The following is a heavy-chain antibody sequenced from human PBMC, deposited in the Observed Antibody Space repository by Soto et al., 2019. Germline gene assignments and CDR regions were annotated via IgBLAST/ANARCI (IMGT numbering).Heavy chain of an antibody. CDR1: GFNFDDYA. CDR2: ISWISDNI. D-gene: IGHD3-10*01. J-gene: IGHJ4*02. V-gene: IGHV3-9*01. CDR3: VKDRDYGSGSLSFDY. Sequence: EVQLVESGGGLVQPGRSLRLSCAASGFNFDDYAMYWVRQAPGKGLEWVSGISWISDNIAYADSVEGRFTISRDNAKNSLYLQMNSLRAEDTALYYCVKDRDYGSGSLSFDYWGQGALVTVSS.